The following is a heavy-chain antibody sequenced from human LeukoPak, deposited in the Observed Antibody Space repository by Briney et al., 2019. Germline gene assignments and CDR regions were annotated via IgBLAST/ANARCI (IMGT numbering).Heavy chain of an antibody. CDR2: IIPIFGTA. Sequence: ASVKVSCKASGGTFSSYAISSVRRAPGQGLEWMGGIIPIFGTANYAEKFQGRVTITADESKSTAYMELSSLRAEDTAVYYCARAGNYYDSSGYSNFDDWGQGTLVTVSS. CDR1: GGTFSSYA. CDR3: ARAGNYYDSSGYSNFDD. D-gene: IGHD3-22*01. V-gene: IGHV1-69*13. J-gene: IGHJ4*02.